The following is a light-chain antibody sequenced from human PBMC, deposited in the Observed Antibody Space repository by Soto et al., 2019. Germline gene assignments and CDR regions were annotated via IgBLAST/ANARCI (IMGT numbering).Light chain of an antibody. V-gene: IGKV3-11*01. J-gene: IGKJ4*01. Sequence: EIVLTQSPATLSLSPGERVTLSCRASQSVSRYLAWYQQKPGQAPRLLIYDASNRATGIPARFSGSGSGTDFPLTISSLEPEDFAVYYCQQRSNWPLTFGGGTKVEIK. CDR3: QQRSNWPLT. CDR2: DAS. CDR1: QSVSRY.